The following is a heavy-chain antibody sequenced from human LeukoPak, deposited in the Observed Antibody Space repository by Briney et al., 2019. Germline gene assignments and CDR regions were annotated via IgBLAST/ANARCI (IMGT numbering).Heavy chain of an antibody. V-gene: IGHV4-61*02. Sequence: PSETLSLTCTVSGDSISSGDYYWSWIRQPAGKGLEWIGRISSSGSTNYNPSLKSRVTISVDTSKNQFSLKLSSVTAADTAVYYCASLSRTHLFDYWGQGTLVTVSS. J-gene: IGHJ4*02. CDR1: GDSISSGDYY. D-gene: IGHD2/OR15-2a*01. CDR3: ASLSRTHLFDY. CDR2: ISSSGST.